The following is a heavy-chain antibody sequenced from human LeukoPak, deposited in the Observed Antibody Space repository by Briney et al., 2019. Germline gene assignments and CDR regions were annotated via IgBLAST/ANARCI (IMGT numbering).Heavy chain of an antibody. CDR1: GGSISSGYY. V-gene: IGHV4-38-2*02. D-gene: IGHD1-7*01. CDR2: IYHSGST. Sequence: SETLSLTCTVSGGSISSGYYWGWIRQPPGQGLEWIGSIYHSGSTYYNPSLKSRVTISVDTSKNQFSLKLSSVTAADTAVYYCARANWNYYYYYYYYMDVWGKGTTVTVSS. CDR3: ARANWNYYYYYYYYMDV. J-gene: IGHJ6*03.